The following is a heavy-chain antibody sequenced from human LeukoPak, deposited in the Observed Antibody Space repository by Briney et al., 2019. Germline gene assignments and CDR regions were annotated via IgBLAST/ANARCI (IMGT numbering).Heavy chain of an antibody. J-gene: IGHJ1*01. Sequence: GASVKVSCKASGYTFTSYAMHWVRQAPGQRLEWMGWINAGNGNTKYSQKFQGRVTITRDTSASTAYMELSSLRSEDTAVYYCARAQEPLYYYGSGSYWPPFQHRGQGTLVTVSS. V-gene: IGHV1-3*01. CDR3: ARAQEPLYYYGSGSYWPPFQH. CDR2: INAGNGNT. CDR1: GYTFTSYA. D-gene: IGHD3-10*01.